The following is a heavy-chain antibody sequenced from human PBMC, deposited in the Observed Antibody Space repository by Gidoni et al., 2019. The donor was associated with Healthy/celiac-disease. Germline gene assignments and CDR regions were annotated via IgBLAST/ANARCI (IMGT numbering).Heavy chain of an antibody. V-gene: IGHV3-7*03. CDR1: GFTFSSYW. D-gene: IGHD6-19*01. CDR3: ARDPSSGWYGDFDY. CDR2: IKQDGSEK. Sequence: GESGGGLVQPGGSLRLSCAASGFTFSSYWMSWVRQAPGKGLEWVANIKQDGSEKYYVDSVKGRFTISRDNAKNSLYLQMNSLSAEDTAVYYCARDPSSGWYGDFDYWGQGTLVTVSS. J-gene: IGHJ4*02.